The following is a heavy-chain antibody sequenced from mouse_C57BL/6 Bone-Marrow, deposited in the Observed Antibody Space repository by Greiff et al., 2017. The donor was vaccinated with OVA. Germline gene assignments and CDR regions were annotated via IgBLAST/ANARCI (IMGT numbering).Heavy chain of an antibody. D-gene: IGHD2-4*01. CDR3: ARRGDYGNFDY. CDR1: GYTFTSYW. J-gene: IGHJ2*01. V-gene: IGHV1-50*01. Sequence: QVQLQQPGAELVKPGASVKLSCKASGYTFTSYWMQWVKQRPGQGLEWIGEIDPSDSYTTYNQKFKGKATLTVDTSASTAYMQLSSLTSEDSAVYYCARRGDYGNFDYWGQGTTLTVSS. CDR2: IDPSDSYT.